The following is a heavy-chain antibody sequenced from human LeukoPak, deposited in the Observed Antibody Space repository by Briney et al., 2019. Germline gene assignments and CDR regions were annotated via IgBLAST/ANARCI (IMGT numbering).Heavy chain of an antibody. CDR3: ARTHYDFWSGYFGPYDYYIDV. CDR2: IYYSGST. CDR1: GGSISSHY. Sequence: SETLSLTRTVSGGSISSHYGRWIRQPPGKGLEWIGYIYYSGSTNYHPSLKSRVTISVDTSKNQFSLKLSSATAADTAVYYCARTHYDFWSGYFGPYDYYIDVWGKGTTVTVSS. D-gene: IGHD3-3*01. V-gene: IGHV4-59*11. J-gene: IGHJ6*03.